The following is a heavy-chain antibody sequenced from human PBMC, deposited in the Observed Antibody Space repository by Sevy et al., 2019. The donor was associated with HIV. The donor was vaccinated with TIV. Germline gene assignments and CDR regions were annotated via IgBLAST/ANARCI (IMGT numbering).Heavy chain of an antibody. V-gene: IGHV1-18*01. D-gene: IGHD6-6*01. CDR2: ISAYNGNT. CDR3: ARERENIAARPVVFDY. J-gene: IGHJ4*02. Sequence: ASVKVSCKASGYTFTSYGISWVRQAPGQGLEWMGWISAYNGNTNYAQKLQGRVTMTTDTSTSTACMELRSLRADDTAVYDCARERENIAARPVVFDYWGQGTLVTVSS. CDR1: GYTFTSYG.